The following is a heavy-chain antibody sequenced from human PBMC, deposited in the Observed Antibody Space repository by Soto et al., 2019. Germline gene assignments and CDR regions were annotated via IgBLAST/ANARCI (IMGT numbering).Heavy chain of an antibody. V-gene: IGHV4-4*02. CDR2: IHHSGST. J-gene: IGHJ6*02. CDR3: ARVRANVYGLDV. Sequence: PSETLSLTCVVSGGSISGTNWWTWVRQPPGKGLEWIGEIHHSGSTNYNPSLKSRVTISVDKSESQFSLKLTSVTAADTAVYYCARVRANVYGLDVWGQGTTVTVSS. CDR1: GGSISGTNW.